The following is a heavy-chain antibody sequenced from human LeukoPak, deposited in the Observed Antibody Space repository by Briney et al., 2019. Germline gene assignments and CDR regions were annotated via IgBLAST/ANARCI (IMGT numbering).Heavy chain of an antibody. CDR2: MYVYGST. V-gene: IGHV4-38-2*01. CDR1: GYSFSSDY. CDR3: VRTKDGENWGELYFDL. D-gene: IGHD3-16*01. J-gene: IGHJ2*01. Sequence: PSETLSLTCGVSGYSFSSDYWGWIRQPPGKGLEWIGNMYVYGSTSYNPSLKSRVTISVDTSKNQLSLKLTSVTAADTAVYFCVRTKDGENWGELYFDLWGRGTLVTVSP.